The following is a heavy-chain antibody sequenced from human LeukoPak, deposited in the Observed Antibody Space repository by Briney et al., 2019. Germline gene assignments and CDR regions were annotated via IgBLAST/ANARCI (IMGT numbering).Heavy chain of an antibody. Sequence: GGSLRLSCAASGFTFSSYAMSWVRQAPGKGLEWVSAISGSGGSTYYADSVKGRFTISRDNSKNTLYLQMNSLRAEDTAVYCCARDCIVVVPARRCYFDYWGQGTLVTVSS. D-gene: IGHD2-2*01. J-gene: IGHJ4*02. V-gene: IGHV3-23*01. CDR3: ARDCIVVVPARRCYFDY. CDR2: ISGSGGST. CDR1: GFTFSSYA.